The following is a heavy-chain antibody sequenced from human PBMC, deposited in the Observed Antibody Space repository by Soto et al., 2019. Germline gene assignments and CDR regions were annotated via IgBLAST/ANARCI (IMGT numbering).Heavy chain of an antibody. CDR1: GYNFNSYT. CDR2: ISAYNGNT. V-gene: IGHV1-18*01. CDR3: ARVVGALGHWFDP. J-gene: IGHJ5*02. D-gene: IGHD2-15*01. Sequence: QVQLVQSGAEVKKPGASVKVSCKASGYNFNSYTISWVRQAPGQGLEWMGRISAYNGNTNYAQKLQGRVTTTTHTATTTAYMELRSLRSDDTAVYHCARVVGALGHWFDPWGQGTLVTVSS.